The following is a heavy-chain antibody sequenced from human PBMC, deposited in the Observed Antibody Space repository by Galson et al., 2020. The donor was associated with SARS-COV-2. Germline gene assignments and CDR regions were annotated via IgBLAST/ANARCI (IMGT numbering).Heavy chain of an antibody. CDR3: ARESESTGFDLRGYFDY. Sequence: GGSLRLSCAASGFTFSDYSVTWIRQAPGKGLEWVSYISPDGSTIYTADSLRGRFTISRDNAKNSLYLQMSTLRPEDTAVYFCARESESTGFDLRGYFDYWGQGTLVTVSS. CDR1: GFTFSDYS. V-gene: IGHV3-11*01. D-gene: IGHD6-19*01. CDR2: ISPDGSTI. J-gene: IGHJ4*02.